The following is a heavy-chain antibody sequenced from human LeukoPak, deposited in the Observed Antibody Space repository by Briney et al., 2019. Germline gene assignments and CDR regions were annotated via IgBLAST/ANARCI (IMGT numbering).Heavy chain of an antibody. CDR1: GFTFSSYS. CDR3: AKDDGTCRNFNF. CDR2: IWFDGNKK. V-gene: IGHV3-33*03. D-gene: IGHD1-26*01. Sequence: PGGSLRLSCAASGFTFSSYSMNWVRQAPGKGLEWVAVIWFDGNKKFYGDSVKGRFTISRDNSQNTLYLQMSRLGPEDTAVYYCAKDDGTCRNFNFWGHGTMVTVSS. J-gene: IGHJ3*01.